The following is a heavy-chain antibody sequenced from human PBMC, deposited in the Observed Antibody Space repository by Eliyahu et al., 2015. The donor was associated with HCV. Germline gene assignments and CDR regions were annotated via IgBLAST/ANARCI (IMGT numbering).Heavy chain of an antibody. CDR3: ARVDYGGHLGRPGMDV. V-gene: IGHV4-59*01. Sequence: QMQLQESGPGLVKPSETLSLTCTVXGGSISGNYWTWIRQPPGKGLEWIGYIYYSGSTNYNPSLKSRVTISLDTSKNQFSLKLSSVTAADTAVYYCARVDYGGHLGRPGMDVWGQGTTVTVSS. D-gene: IGHD3-16*01. CDR1: GGSISGNY. CDR2: IYYSGST. J-gene: IGHJ6*02.